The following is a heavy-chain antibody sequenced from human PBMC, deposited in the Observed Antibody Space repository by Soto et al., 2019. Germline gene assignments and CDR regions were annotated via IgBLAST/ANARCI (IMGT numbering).Heavy chain of an antibody. D-gene: IGHD2-15*01. J-gene: IGHJ4*02. CDR3: ATSDPRPYCSGGSCYLAPSPHY. V-gene: IGHV4-59*01. Sequence: KPSETLSLTCTVSGGSISSYYRSWIRQPPGKGLEWVGYIYYSGSTNYNPSLKSRVTISVDTSKNQFSLKLSSVTAADTAVYYCATSDPRPYCSGGSCYLAPSPHYWGQGTLVTVSS. CDR2: IYYSGST. CDR1: GGSISSYY.